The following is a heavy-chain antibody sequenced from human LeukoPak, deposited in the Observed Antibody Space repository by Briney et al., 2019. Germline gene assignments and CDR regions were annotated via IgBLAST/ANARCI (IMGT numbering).Heavy chain of an antibody. CDR3: ARGMEPYYYMDV. CDR1: GGTFSSYA. D-gene: IGHD1-26*01. J-gene: IGHJ6*03. CDR2: INPNSGCT. V-gene: IGHV1-2*02. Sequence: ASVNVSCMASGGTFSSYAISWVRQAPGQGLEWMGWINPNSGCTNYAQKFQGRVTMTRDTSISTAYMELSRLRSDDTAVYYCARGMEPYYYMDVWGKGTTVTVSS.